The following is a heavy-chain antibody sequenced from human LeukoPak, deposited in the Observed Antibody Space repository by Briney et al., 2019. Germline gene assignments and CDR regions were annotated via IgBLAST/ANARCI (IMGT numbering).Heavy chain of an antibody. V-gene: IGHV3-30*18. CDR3: AKDWRVKFLTGYSNFFDY. CDR2: ISYDGSNK. J-gene: IGHJ4*02. CDR1: GFTFSSYG. D-gene: IGHD3-9*01. Sequence: PGRSLRLSCAASGFTFSSYGMHWVRQAPGKGLEWVAVISYDGSNKYYADSVKGRFTISRDNSKNTLYLQMNSLRVEDTAVYYCAKDWRVKFLTGYSNFFDYWGQGALVTVSS.